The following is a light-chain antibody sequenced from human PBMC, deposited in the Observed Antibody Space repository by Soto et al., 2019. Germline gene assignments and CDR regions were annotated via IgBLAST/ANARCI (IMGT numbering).Light chain of an antibody. Sequence: DIQMTQSPSSVSASVGDRVTITCRARQDISSWLAWFQQKPGEAPRLLIYAATSLHSGVPSRFSGSGSGTAFTLTLSSLQPEDFATYFCQQGDSFPLTFGGGTKVEIK. CDR3: QQGDSFPLT. V-gene: IGKV1-12*01. CDR2: AAT. J-gene: IGKJ4*01. CDR1: QDISSW.